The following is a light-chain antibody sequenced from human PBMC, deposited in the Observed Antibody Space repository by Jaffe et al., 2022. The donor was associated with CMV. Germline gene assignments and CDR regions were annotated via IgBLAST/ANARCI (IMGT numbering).Light chain of an antibody. CDR1: SLRTYY. J-gene: IGLJ2*01. CDR2: GQN. CDR3: YSRDSSGNHPL. V-gene: IGLV3-19*01. Sequence: SSELTQDPAVSVALGQTVRITCQGASLRTYYPSWYQQKPGQAPVLVIYGQNKRPSGIPDRFSGSTSGNTASLTITETQAEDEADYYCYSRDSSGNHPLFGGGTTLTVL.